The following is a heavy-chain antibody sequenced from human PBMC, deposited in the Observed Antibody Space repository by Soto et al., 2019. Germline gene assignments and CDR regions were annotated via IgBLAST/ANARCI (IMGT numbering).Heavy chain of an antibody. D-gene: IGHD6-19*01. J-gene: IGHJ4*01. CDR1: GGSITSSNYY. CDR3: ARIQAVAGTY. CDR2: IYYRGNT. V-gene: IGHV4-39*01. Sequence: QLQLQESGPGLVKPSETLSLTCTVSGGSITSSNYYWGWIRQPPGKGLEWIGSIYYRGNTYYNPSLESRVTVSVDTSKNQLSLKVISVTAADTAVYYCARIQAVAGTYWGQGTLVTVSS.